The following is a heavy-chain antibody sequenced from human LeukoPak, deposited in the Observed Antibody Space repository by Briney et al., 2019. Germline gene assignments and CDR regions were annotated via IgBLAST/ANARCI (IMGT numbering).Heavy chain of an antibody. CDR2: IIGSGGST. CDR1: GFTFSSYA. Sequence: GGSLRLSCAASGFTFSSYAMSWVRQAPGKGREWVSAIIGSGGSTYYADSVKGRFTISRDNSKNTLYLQMNSLRAEDTAVYYCAKDRTRYNVGWFDPWGQGTLVTVSS. D-gene: IGHD5-24*01. J-gene: IGHJ5*02. CDR3: AKDRTRYNVGWFDP. V-gene: IGHV3-23*01.